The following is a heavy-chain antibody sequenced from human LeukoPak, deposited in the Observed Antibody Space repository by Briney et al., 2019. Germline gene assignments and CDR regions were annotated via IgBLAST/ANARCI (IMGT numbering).Heavy chain of an antibody. Sequence: VKPSETLSLTCTVSGGSISSSSYYWGWIRQPPGKGLEWIGSIYYSGSTYYNPSLESRVTISVDTSKNQFSLRLSSVTAADTAVYYCARENTVTFDYWGQGTLVTVSS. CDR1: GGSISSSSYY. J-gene: IGHJ4*02. V-gene: IGHV4-39*07. CDR2: IYYSGST. D-gene: IGHD4-11*01. CDR3: ARENTVTFDY.